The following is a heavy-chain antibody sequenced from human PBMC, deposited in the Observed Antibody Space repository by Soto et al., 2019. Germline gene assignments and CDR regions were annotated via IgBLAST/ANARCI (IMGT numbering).Heavy chain of an antibody. CDR1: GFTFSTYS. V-gene: IGHV3-21*01. CDR2: ISSSSSYI. J-gene: IGHJ5*02. CDR3: ARELGYCSGGSCYSGWFDP. D-gene: IGHD2-15*01. Sequence: PGGSLRLSCVGSGFTFSTYSMNWVRQAPGKGLEWVSSISSSSSYIYYADSVKGRFTISRDNAKNSLYLQMNSLRAEDTAVYYCARELGYCSGGSCYSGWFDPWGQGTLVTVSS.